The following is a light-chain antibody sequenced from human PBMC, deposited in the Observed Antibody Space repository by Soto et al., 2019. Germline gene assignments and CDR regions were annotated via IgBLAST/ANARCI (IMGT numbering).Light chain of an antibody. CDR2: GAS. V-gene: IGKV3-20*01. J-gene: IGKJ5*01. Sequence: EIVLTQSPGTLSLSPGERATLSCRASQSVGSNYLAWYQQKPGQAPRLLIYGASSRATGIPDRFSGSGSGTEFTLTISSLQPDDFATYYCQQYNSYLITFGQGTRLEIK. CDR3: QQYNSYLIT. CDR1: QSVGSNY.